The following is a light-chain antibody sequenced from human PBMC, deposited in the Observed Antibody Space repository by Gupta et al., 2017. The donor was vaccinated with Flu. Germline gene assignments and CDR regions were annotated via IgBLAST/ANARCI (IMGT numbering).Light chain of an antibody. V-gene: IGLV2-14*01. CDR1: SSDVGGYNY. CDR3: SSYTSSSTG. CDR2: EVS. J-gene: IGLJ2*01. Sequence: QSALTQPASVSGSPGQSNTISCTGTSSDVGGYNYVSWYQQHPGKAPKLIIYEVSNRPSGVSNRFSGSKSGNTASLTISGLQAEDEADYYCSSYTSSSTGFGGGTKLTVL.